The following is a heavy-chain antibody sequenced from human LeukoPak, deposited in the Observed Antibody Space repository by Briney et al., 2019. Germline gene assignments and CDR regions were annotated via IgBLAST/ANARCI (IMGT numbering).Heavy chain of an antibody. Sequence: HGESLKISCKGSGYRFATYWISWVRQMPGKGLEWMGIIYPGDSDTRYSPSFQGQVTISADKSISTAYLQWSSLKASDTAMYYCARGAALGLLDYWGQGTLVTVSS. J-gene: IGHJ4*02. CDR3: ARGAALGLLDY. CDR1: GYRFATYW. D-gene: IGHD6-6*01. CDR2: IYPGDSDT. V-gene: IGHV5-51*01.